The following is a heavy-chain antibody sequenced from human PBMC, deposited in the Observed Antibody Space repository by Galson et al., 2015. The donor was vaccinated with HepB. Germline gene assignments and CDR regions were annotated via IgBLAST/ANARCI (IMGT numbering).Heavy chain of an antibody. Sequence: SLRLSCAGSGFIFRHHAMAWIRQAPGQGLEWVSGINGRGPTRSYSDSVKGRFSISRDNSKDTVFLQMVNLRAEDTAVSYCVKGGSWFGGDWFDPWGQGALVTVS. V-gene: IGHV3-23*01. J-gene: IGHJ5*02. D-gene: IGHD3-3*01. CDR2: INGRGPTR. CDR3: VKGGSWFGGDWFDP. CDR1: GFIFRHHA.